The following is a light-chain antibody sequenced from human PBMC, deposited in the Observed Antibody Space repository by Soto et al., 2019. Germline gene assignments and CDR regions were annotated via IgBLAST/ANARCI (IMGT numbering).Light chain of an antibody. V-gene: IGKV1-39*01. CDR2: AAS. CDR1: QRISRY. Sequence: DIQMTQSPSSLSASVGDRVTITCRASQRISRYLNWYQQKPGKAPKLLIYAASTLQSGVPSRFSGSGSGTDFTLTITSLQPEDFATYYCQQTYSTPPYTFGQGTKLEIK. J-gene: IGKJ2*01. CDR3: QQTYSTPPYT.